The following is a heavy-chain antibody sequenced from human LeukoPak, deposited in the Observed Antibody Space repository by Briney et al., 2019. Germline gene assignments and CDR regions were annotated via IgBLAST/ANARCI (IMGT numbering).Heavy chain of an antibody. CDR1: GGSFSGYY. J-gene: IGHJ6*02. CDR2: INHSGST. D-gene: IGHD2-15*01. CDR3: ARGREDIVVVVAASNYYYYYGMDV. V-gene: IGHV4-34*01. Sequence: SETLSLTCAVYGGSFSGYYWSWIRQPPGKGLEWIGEINHSGSTNYNPSLKSRVTISVDTSKNQFSLKLSSVTAADTAVYYCARGREDIVVVVAASNYYYYYGMDVWGQGTTVTVSS.